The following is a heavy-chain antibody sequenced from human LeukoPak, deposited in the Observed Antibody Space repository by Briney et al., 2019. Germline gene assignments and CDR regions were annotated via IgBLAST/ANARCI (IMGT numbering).Heavy chain of an antibody. J-gene: IGHJ4*02. CDR3: ARELAGHYYGSGSSLDY. V-gene: IGHV3-7*01. D-gene: IGHD3-10*01. CDR2: TRQDGSEK. Sequence: PGGSLRLSCAASGFTFSNYWMSWVRQAPGKGLEWVANTRQDGSEKYYVDSVKGRFTISRDNAKNSLYLQMNSLRAEDTAVYYCARELAGHYYGSGSSLDYWGQGTLVTVSS. CDR1: GFTFSNYW.